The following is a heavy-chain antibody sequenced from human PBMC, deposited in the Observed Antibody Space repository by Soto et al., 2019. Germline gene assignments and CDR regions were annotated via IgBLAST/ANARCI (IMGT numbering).Heavy chain of an antibody. CDR1: GFTFSDHY. CDR3: ARDQSYYDSSRYDL. CDR2: TRNKANSYTT. V-gene: IGHV3-72*01. D-gene: IGHD3-22*01. Sequence: EVQLVESGGGLVQPGGSLRLSCAASGFTFSDHYMDWVRQAPGKGLEWVGRTRNKANSYTTEYAASVKGRFTISRDDSKNSLYLQMNSLKTEDTAVYYCARDQSYYDSSRYDLWGRGTLVTVSS. J-gene: IGHJ2*01.